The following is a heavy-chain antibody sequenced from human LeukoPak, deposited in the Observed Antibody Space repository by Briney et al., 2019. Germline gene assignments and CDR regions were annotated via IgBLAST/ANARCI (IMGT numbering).Heavy chain of an antibody. CDR2: IYYSGST. CDR1: GGSISSGDYY. V-gene: IGHV4-30-4*08. Sequence: SETLSLTCTVSGGSISSGDYYWSWIRQPPGKGLEWIGYIYYSGSTYYNPSLKSRVTISVDTSKNQFSLKLSSVTAADTAVYYCARMRGSGPPPWGFDPWGQGTLVTVSS. J-gene: IGHJ5*02. CDR3: ARMRGSGPPPWGFDP. D-gene: IGHD3-10*01.